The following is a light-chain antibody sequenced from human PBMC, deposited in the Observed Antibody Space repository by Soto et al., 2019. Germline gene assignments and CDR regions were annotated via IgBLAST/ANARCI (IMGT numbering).Light chain of an antibody. J-gene: IGKJ2*01. CDR1: HNINNY. Sequence: IQMTQSPSSLSASVGDRVTISCRASHNINNYLNWYQQKPGTAPKPLIYAASSLQPGVPSRFNGSRSATDFTLTINNLQPEDFAIYYCQQFYYYPHTFGQGTKLEVK. V-gene: IGKV1-39*01. CDR2: AAS. CDR3: QQFYYYPHT.